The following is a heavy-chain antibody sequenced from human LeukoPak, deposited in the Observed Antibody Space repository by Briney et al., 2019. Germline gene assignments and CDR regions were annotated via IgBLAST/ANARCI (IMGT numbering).Heavy chain of an antibody. CDR3: VRQVDTVMALPDY. Sequence: ASVKVSCKASGYSFTTYGITWVRQAPGQGLEWMGWISGYNGYTNYAQRFQGRVIMTTDTSTSTAYMELRSLRSDDTAVYYCVRQVDTVMALPDYWGQGTLVTVSS. CDR1: GYSFTTYG. D-gene: IGHD5-18*01. J-gene: IGHJ4*02. V-gene: IGHV1-18*01. CDR2: ISGYNGYT.